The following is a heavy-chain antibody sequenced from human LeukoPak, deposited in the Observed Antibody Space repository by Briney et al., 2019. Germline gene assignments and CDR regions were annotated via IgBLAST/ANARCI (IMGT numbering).Heavy chain of an antibody. D-gene: IGHD2-2*01. CDR1: GFTFSSYA. CDR2: IRYDGSNK. Sequence: GGSLRLSCAASGFTFSSYAMSWVRQAPGKGPEWVAFIRYDGSNKYYADSVKGRFTISRDNSKNTLYLQMNSLRAEDTAVYYCAKDCCSSPYYYYMDVWGKGTTVTVSS. V-gene: IGHV3-30*02. J-gene: IGHJ6*03. CDR3: AKDCCSSPYYYYMDV.